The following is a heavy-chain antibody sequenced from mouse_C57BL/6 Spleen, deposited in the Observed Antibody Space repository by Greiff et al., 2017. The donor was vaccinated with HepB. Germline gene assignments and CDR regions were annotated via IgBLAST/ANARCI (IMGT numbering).Heavy chain of an antibody. J-gene: IGHJ2*01. Sequence: QVQLQQSGPELVKPGASVKISCKASGYAFSSSWMNWVKQRPGKGLEWIGRIYPGDGDTNYNGKFKGKATLTADKSSSTAYMQLSSLTSEDSAVYFCARGGLWEEDYWGQGTTLTVSS. CDR3: ARGGLWEEDY. CDR2: IYPGDGDT. V-gene: IGHV1-82*01. D-gene: IGHD1-1*02. CDR1: GYAFSSSW.